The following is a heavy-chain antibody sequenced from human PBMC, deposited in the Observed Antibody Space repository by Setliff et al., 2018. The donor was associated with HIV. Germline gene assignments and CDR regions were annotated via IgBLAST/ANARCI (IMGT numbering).Heavy chain of an antibody. J-gene: IGHJ6*03. D-gene: IGHD2-2*01. CDR1: GGSISSSSHY. CDR2: IHESGST. CDR3: GNQAVVPADMDYYYYIDV. Sequence: SETLSLTCTVSGGSISSSSHYWGWIRQPPGKGLEWIGSIHESGSTHYNPSLKSRVTISVDTSKNQFSLKLSSVTAADTAVYYCGNQAVVPADMDYYYYIDVWGKGTTVTV. V-gene: IGHV4-39*01.